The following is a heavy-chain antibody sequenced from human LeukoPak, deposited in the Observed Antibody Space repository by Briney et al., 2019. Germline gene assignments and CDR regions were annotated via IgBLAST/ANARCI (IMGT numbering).Heavy chain of an antibody. J-gene: IGHJ4*02. Sequence: GGSLRLSCAAFGFTFKLYTMNWVRQAPGQGLEWVSSINFRGDNRGDNTYYADSVRGRFSISRDNSQNTVFLQMNSLRVDDTAAYYCVGTFTVFGVVSTIEWGQGTLVTVSS. CDR2: INFRGDNRGDNT. CDR1: GFTFKLYT. D-gene: IGHD3-3*01. CDR3: VGTFTVFGVVSTIE. V-gene: IGHV3-23*01.